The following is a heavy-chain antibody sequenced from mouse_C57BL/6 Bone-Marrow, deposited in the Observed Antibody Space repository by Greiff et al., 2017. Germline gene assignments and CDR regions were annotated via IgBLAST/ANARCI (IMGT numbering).Heavy chain of an antibody. Sequence: QVQLQQPGAELVRPGTSVKLSCKASGYTFTSYWMHWVKQRPGQGLEWIGVIDPSDSYTNYNQKFKGKATLTVDTSSSTAYIQLSSLTSEDSAVYYCARDYYGSSYAMDYWGQGTSVTVSS. CDR2: IDPSDSYT. V-gene: IGHV1-59*01. J-gene: IGHJ4*01. CDR3: ARDYYGSSYAMDY. CDR1: GYTFTSYW. D-gene: IGHD1-1*01.